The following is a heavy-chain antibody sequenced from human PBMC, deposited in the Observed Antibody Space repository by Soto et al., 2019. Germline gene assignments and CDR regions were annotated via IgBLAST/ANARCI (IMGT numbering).Heavy chain of an antibody. V-gene: IGHV1-18*01. CDR3: ARSTIEYRSSLGYFYYDMDV. Sequence: QVQLVQSGAEVKKPGASGRVSCKASGYTFSSYGISWVRKAPGQGLEWMGWISVYNGDTKYAQKFQGRVTMTTDTSTSTASMDLRSLRSDDTAVYYCARSTIEYRSSLGYFYYDMDVWGQGTTVTVSS. CDR2: ISVYNGDT. CDR1: GYTFSSYG. J-gene: IGHJ6*02. D-gene: IGHD6-6*01.